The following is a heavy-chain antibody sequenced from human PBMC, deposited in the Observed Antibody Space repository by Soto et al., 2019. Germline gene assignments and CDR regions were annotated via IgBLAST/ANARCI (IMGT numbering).Heavy chain of an antibody. J-gene: IGHJ4*02. V-gene: IGHV3-11*01. CDR3: PRCLGYHDTTGFVDS. D-gene: IGHD3-22*01. CDR2: LNSIDLII. CDR1: GFTFSDYY. Sequence: SGGSLRLSCAVAGFTFSDYYMRWVRQAPVKGLERVSYLNSIDLIIYSVVSLKGRYTISRCNANVSLYLHMNSLRAEDTPLYPCPRCLGYHDTTGFVDSWGQGPLHTLPP.